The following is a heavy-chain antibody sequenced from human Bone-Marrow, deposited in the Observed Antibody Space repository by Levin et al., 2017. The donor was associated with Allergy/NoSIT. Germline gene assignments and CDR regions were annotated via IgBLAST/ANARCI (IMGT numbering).Heavy chain of an antibody. CDR1: GGSISSSNW. D-gene: IGHD6-13*01. Sequence: TSETLSLTCAVSGGSISSSNWWSWVRQPPGKGLEWIGEIYHSGSTNYNPSLKSRVTISVDKSKNQFSLKLSSVTAADTAVYYCARVHSSSWRRFDYWGQGTLVTVSS. J-gene: IGHJ4*02. CDR3: ARVHSSSWRRFDY. V-gene: IGHV4-4*02. CDR2: IYHSGST.